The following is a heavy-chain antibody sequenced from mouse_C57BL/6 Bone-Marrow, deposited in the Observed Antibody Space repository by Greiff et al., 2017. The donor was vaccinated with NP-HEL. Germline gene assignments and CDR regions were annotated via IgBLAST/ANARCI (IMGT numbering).Heavy chain of an antibody. CDR1: GYSITSGYY. V-gene: IGHV3-6*01. Sequence: EVQLQESPPSLFNPSQSLSLTCSVPGYSITSGYYWTWIRQFPGNKLEWMGYIRYDGSNNYNPSLKNRISITRDTSKNQFFLKLNSVTTEDTATYYCARETYGNYWYFDVWGTGTTVTVSS. CDR3: ARETYGNYWYFDV. CDR2: IRYDGSN. D-gene: IGHD2-1*01. J-gene: IGHJ1*03.